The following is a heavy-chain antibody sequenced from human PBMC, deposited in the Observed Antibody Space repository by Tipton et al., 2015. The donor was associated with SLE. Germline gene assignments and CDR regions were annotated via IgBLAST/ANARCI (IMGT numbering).Heavy chain of an antibody. CDR1: GFTFKNYA. D-gene: IGHD3-10*01. CDR3: VRGGFGSGLDC. V-gene: IGHV3-9*01. Sequence: SLRLSCAASGFTFKNYAIHWVRQAPGKGLEWVSGFNWDTGRIDYGDSVKGRFTISTDKAKNSVYLEMNSLRVEDTALYYCVRGGFGSGLDCWGQGTLVTVSP. J-gene: IGHJ4*02. CDR2: FNWDTGRI.